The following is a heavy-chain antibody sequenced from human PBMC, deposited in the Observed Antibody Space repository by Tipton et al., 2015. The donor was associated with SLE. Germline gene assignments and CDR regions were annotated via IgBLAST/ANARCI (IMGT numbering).Heavy chain of an antibody. CDR1: GGSTTTYY. CDR2: IYYSGST. D-gene: IGHD1-26*01. Sequence: TLSLTCTVSGGSTTTYYWSWIRQPPGKGLEWIGYIYYSGSTNYNPSLKCRVTISVDTSKNQFSLKLSSVTAADTAVYYCARAGYSGSYYGYYYYGMDVWGQGTTVTVSS. CDR3: ARAGYSGSYYGYYYYGMDV. J-gene: IGHJ6*02. V-gene: IGHV4-59*01.